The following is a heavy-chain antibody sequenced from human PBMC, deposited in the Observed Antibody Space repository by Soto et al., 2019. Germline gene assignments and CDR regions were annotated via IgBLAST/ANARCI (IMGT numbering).Heavy chain of an antibody. CDR1: GDTFTSCD. CDR2: MNPNSGNT. Sequence: GASAMVSWKDSGDTFTSCDINWVRQATGQGLEWMGWMNPNSGNTGYAQKLQGRVTMTRNTSISTAYMELSSLRSEDTAVYYCARGQDSSSWYDYYGMDVWR. CDR3: ARGQDSSSWYDYYGMDV. J-gene: IGHJ6*02. V-gene: IGHV1-8*01. D-gene: IGHD6-13*01.